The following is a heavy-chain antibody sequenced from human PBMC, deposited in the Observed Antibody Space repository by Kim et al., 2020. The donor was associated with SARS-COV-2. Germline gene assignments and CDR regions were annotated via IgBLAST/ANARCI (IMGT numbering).Heavy chain of an antibody. CDR2: ISSSSSYI. Sequence: GGSLRLSCAASGFTFSSYSMNWVRQAPGKGLEWVSSISSSSSYIYYADSVKGRFTISRDNAKNSLYLQMNSLRAEDTAVYYCARDQCSSTSCYLNGVDVWGQGTTVTVSS. CDR3: ARDQCSSTSCYLNGVDV. D-gene: IGHD2-2*01. J-gene: IGHJ6*02. V-gene: IGHV3-21*01. CDR1: GFTFSSYS.